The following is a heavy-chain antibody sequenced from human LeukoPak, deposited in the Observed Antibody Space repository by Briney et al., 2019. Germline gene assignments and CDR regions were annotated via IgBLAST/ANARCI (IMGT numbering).Heavy chain of an antibody. CDR1: GFTVSSNY. CDR2: IYSGGST. D-gene: IGHD3-10*01. V-gene: IGHV3-66*01. J-gene: IGHJ3*02. Sequence: GGSLRLSCAASGFTVSSNYMSWVRQAPGKGLEWVSVIYSGGSTYYADSVKGRFTISRDNSKNTLYLQMGSLRAEDMAVYYCARDGSGSYYNVAFDIWGQGTMVTVSS. CDR3: ARDGSGSYYNVAFDI.